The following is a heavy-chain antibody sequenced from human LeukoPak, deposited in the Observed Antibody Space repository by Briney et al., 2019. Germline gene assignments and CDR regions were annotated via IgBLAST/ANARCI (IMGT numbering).Heavy chain of an antibody. D-gene: IGHD2-2*01. CDR3: ARESAIVVVPATNWFDP. CDR2: ISSSSSTI. CDR1: GFTFSSYS. J-gene: IGHJ5*02. V-gene: IGHV3-48*04. Sequence: GGSLRLSCAASGFTFSSYSMNWVRQAPGKGLEWVSYISSSSSTIYYADSVKGRFTISRDNAKNSLYLQMNSLRAEDTAVYYCARESAIVVVPATNWFDPWGQGTLVTVSS.